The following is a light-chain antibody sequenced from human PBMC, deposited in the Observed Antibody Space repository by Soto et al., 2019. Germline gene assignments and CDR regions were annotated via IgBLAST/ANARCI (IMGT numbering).Light chain of an antibody. Sequence: QSALTQPASLSASPGQSITLSCTVTSSDIGSYDYVSWFQQHPGQAPKSKISKLINRPSGVSNRFYGSNSRNTAYLTISGLQVEDDAEYFCFSFTPTCTHVFGTGTRSPS. V-gene: IGLV2-14*01. CDR1: SSDIGSYDY. CDR3: FSFTPTCTHV. CDR2: KLI. J-gene: IGLJ1*01.